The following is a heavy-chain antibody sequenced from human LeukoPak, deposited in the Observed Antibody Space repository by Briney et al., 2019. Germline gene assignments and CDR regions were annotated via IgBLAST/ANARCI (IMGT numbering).Heavy chain of an antibody. CDR3: ARHRTTVVDIDY. V-gene: IGHV4-38-2*01. J-gene: IGHJ4*02. Sequence: SETLSLTCAVTGVSFSDSYWSWIRQPPGKGLEWIGSIYHSGSTYYNPSLKSRVTISVDTSKNQFSLKLSSVTAADTAVYYCARHRTTVVDIDYWGQGTLVTVSS. D-gene: IGHD4-23*01. CDR1: GVSFSDSY. CDR2: IYHSGST.